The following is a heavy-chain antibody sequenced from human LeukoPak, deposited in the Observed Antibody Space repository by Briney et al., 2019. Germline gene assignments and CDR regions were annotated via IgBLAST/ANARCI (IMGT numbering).Heavy chain of an antibody. D-gene: IGHD2-15*01. CDR3: AKNGDRGAYCSGGSCYPYYYYYMDV. J-gene: IGHJ6*03. V-gene: IGHV4-4*07. Sequence: KPSETLSLTCTVSGDSMINYYWSWIRQPAGKGLEWLGRIYISGNTNYNPSLKSRVTMSIDTSKNQFSLKLSSVTAADTAVYYCAKNGDRGAYCSGGSCYPYYYYYMDVWGKGTTVTISS. CDR1: GDSMINYY. CDR2: IYISGNT.